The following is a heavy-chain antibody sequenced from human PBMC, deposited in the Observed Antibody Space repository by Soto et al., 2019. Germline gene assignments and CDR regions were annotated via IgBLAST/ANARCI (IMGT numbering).Heavy chain of an antibody. CDR1: GGSISSGGYY. V-gene: IGHV4-31*03. CDR2: IYYSGST. CDR3: ARDQYTDDYYGSGSPNYGMDV. J-gene: IGHJ6*02. D-gene: IGHD3-10*01. Sequence: TLSLTCTVSGGSISSGGYYWSWIRQHPGKGLEWIGYIYYSGSTYYNPSLKSRVTISVDTSKNQFSLKLSSVTAADTAVYYCARDQYTDDYYGSGSPNYGMDVWGQGTTVTVSS.